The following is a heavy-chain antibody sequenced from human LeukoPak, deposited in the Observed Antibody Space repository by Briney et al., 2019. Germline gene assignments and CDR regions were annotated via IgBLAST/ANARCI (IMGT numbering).Heavy chain of an antibody. D-gene: IGHD3-22*01. CDR2: ISSSSSYI. V-gene: IGHV3-21*01. Sequence: GGSLRLSCAASGFTFSSYSMNWVRQAPGKGLEWVSSISSSSSYIYYADSVKGRFTISRDNAKNSLYLQMNSLRAEDTAVYYCAREEEDRYYYDSSGYSGRVSFDYWGQGTLVTVSS. CDR3: AREEEDRYYYDSSGYSGRVSFDY. CDR1: GFTFSSYS. J-gene: IGHJ4*02.